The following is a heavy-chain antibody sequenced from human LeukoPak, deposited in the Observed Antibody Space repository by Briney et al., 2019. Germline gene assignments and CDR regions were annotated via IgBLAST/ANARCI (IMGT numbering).Heavy chain of an antibody. J-gene: IGHJ4*02. CDR1: GFTFSSYE. Sequence: QPGGSLRLSCAASGFTFSSYEMNWVRQAPGKGLEWVSYISGSDSTIYYADSVKGRFTISRDNTKNSLYMQMNSLRAEDTAVYYCVSAYGGLLDYWGQGTLVTVSS. CDR3: VSAYGGLLDY. V-gene: IGHV3-48*03. CDR2: ISGSDSTI. D-gene: IGHD3-16*01.